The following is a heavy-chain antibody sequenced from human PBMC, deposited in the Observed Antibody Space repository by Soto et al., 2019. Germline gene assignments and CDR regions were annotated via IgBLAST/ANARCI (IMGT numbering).Heavy chain of an antibody. D-gene: IGHD3-22*01. J-gene: IGHJ6*02. CDR1: GGTFSSYA. Sequence: ASVKVSCKASGGTFSSYAISWVRQAPGQGLEWMGGIIPIFGTANYAQKFQGRVTITADKSTSTAYMELSSLGSEDTAVYYCARGYYDSSGYYAYYYYGMDVWGQGTTVTVSS. V-gene: IGHV1-69*06. CDR3: ARGYYDSSGYYAYYYYGMDV. CDR2: IIPIFGTA.